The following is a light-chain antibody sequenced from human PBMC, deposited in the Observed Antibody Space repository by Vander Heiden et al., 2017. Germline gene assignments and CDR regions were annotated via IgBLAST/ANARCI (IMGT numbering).Light chain of an antibody. J-gene: IGKJ4*01. V-gene: IGKV4-1*01. CDR3: QQDYSTLT. CDR2: WAS. Sequence: DIVMTQYPDSLAVSLGERATINCKSSQSVLYSSNNKNYLAWYQQKPGQPPKLLIYWASTLEHGVPDRFSGSRSWTDFTRTRISRQAQDVAVYYWQQDYSTLTFGGGTKVEIK. CDR1: QSVLYSSNNKNY.